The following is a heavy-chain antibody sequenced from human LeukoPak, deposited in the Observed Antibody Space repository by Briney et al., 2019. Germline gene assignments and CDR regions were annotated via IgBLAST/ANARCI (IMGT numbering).Heavy chain of an antibody. D-gene: IGHD4-17*01. CDR1: GYTFTSYD. Sequence: ASVKVSCKASGYTFTSYDINWVRQATGQGLEWMGWMNPNSGNTGYAQKFQGRVTMTRNTSISTAYMELSSLRSEDTAVYYCARGETGRDYGDYTLGDRFDIWGQGTMVTVSS. J-gene: IGHJ3*02. V-gene: IGHV1-8*01. CDR2: MNPNSGNT. CDR3: ARGETGRDYGDYTLGDRFDI.